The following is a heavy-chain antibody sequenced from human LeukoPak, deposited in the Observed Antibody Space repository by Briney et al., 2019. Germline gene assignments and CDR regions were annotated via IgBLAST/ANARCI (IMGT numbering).Heavy chain of an antibody. CDR1: GFPFSNYW. V-gene: IGHV3-74*01. CDR3: ARASLWFGDHDAFDI. J-gene: IGHJ3*02. D-gene: IGHD3-10*01. CDR2: IHSDGSST. Sequence: GGSLRLSCAASGFPFSNYWMHWVRQAPGKGLVCVSRIHSDGSSTTYADSVKGRFTISRDNAKNTLYLQMNSLRAEDTALYYCARASLWFGDHDAFDIWGQGTMVTVSS.